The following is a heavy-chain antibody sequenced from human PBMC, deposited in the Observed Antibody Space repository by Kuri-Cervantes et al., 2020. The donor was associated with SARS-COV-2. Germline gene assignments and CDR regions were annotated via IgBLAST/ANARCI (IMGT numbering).Heavy chain of an antibody. D-gene: IGHD3-10*01. CDR2: IYPGDSDT. Sequence: KVSCKGSGYSFTSYWIGWMRQMPGKGLEWMGIIYPGDSDTRYSPSFQGQVTISADKSISTAYLQWSSLKASDTAMYYCATFTPNGSGSFYNRGDYYGMDVWGQGTTVTVSS. J-gene: IGHJ6*02. V-gene: IGHV5-51*01. CDR3: ATFTPNGSGSFYNRGDYYGMDV. CDR1: GYSFTSYW.